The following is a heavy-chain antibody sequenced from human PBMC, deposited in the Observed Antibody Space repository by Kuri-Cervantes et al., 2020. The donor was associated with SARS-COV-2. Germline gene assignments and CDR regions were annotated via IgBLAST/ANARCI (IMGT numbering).Heavy chain of an antibody. Sequence: LTSVAPGFTLSVPWIHWVRQAPGKGLVWVSRINPDGSYTNNADSVKGRFTLSRDNAKNMLFLQMNSLRDEDTAVYYCVRDGDHWNFDYWGQGTLVTVSS. J-gene: IGHJ4*02. D-gene: IGHD1-1*01. V-gene: IGHV3-74*01. CDR3: VRDGDHWNFDY. CDR2: INPDGSYT. CDR1: GFTLSVPW.